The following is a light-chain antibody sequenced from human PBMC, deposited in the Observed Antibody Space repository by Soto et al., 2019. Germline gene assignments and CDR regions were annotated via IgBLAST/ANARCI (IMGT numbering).Light chain of an antibody. CDR3: ATWGYSLNGCV. CDR2: HTN. Sequence: QSVLTQPPSASGTPGQRVTLSCSGGSSNIGSNSVTWYQQLPGTAPKLLIYHTNQRPSGVSDRFSGSKSGTSASLAISGLQSEDEADYYCATWGYSLNGCVFGGGTKLTVL. CDR1: SSNIGSNS. J-gene: IGLJ3*02. V-gene: IGLV1-44*01.